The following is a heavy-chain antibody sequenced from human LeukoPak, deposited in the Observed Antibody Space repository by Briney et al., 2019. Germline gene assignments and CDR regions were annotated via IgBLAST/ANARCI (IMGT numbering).Heavy chain of an antibody. D-gene: IGHD2-15*01. CDR1: GGSFSGYY. Sequence: PSETLSLTCAVYGGSFSGYYWSWVGQPPGKGLEWIGEINHSGSTNYNPSLKSRVTISVDTSKNEFSLKLSSVTAAHPAVYYCARGPRPRYCSGGSCSYRGYYYGMDVWGQGTTVTVSS. V-gene: IGHV4-34*01. CDR3: ARGPRPRYCSGGSCSYRGYYYGMDV. CDR2: INHSGST. J-gene: IGHJ6*02.